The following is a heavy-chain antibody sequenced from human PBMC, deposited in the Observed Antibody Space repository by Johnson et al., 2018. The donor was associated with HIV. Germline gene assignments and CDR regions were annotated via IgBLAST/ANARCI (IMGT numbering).Heavy chain of an antibody. CDR3: AREYYGSGSDAFDI. J-gene: IGHJ3*02. CDR2: ISYDGSNT. CDR1: GFTFSSYA. D-gene: IGHD3-10*01. Sequence: QVQLVESGGGVVQPGRSLRLSCAASGFTFSSYAMHWVRQAPGKGLEWVAVISYDGSNTYYADSVKGRFPISRDNSKNTLYLQMNSLRAEDTAVYYCAREYYGSGSDAFDIWGQGTMVTVSS. V-gene: IGHV3-30*04.